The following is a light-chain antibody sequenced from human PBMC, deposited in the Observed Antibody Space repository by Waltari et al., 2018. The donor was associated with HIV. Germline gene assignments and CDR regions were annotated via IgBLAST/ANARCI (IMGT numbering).Light chain of an antibody. V-gene: IGLV4-69*01. Sequence: QVVLTPSPSASASLGASAKPTCSLSSGHTNYTSAGHQPQPEKGPRNLMRHSTIGSHTTGDGIPDRFSGSSSGAERYLTISSLQSEDEADYYCQTWGTGIVVFGGGTKLTVL. CDR3: QTWGTGIVV. CDR2: HSTIGSH. CDR1: SGHTNYT. J-gene: IGLJ2*01.